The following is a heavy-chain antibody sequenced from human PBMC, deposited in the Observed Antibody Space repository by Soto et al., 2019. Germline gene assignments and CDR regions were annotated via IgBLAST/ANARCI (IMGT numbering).Heavy chain of an antibody. CDR3: ACLYGDYAGGPVDY. D-gene: IGHD4-17*01. V-gene: IGHV4-39*01. J-gene: IGHJ4*02. Sequence: SETLSLTCTVSGGSISSSSYYWGWIRQPPGKGLEWIGSIYYSGSTYYNPSLKSRVTISVDTSKNQFSLKLSSVTAADTAVYYCACLYGDYAGGPVDYWGQGTLVTVSS. CDR2: IYYSGST. CDR1: GGSISSSSYY.